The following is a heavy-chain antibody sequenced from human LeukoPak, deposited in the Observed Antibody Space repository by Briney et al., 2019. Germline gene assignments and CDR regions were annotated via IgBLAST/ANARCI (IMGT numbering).Heavy chain of an antibody. D-gene: IGHD6-13*01. J-gene: IGHJ6*02. CDR3: AKELIAAAGTGRKYYYYYGMDV. CDR1: GYTFTSYH. CDR2: INPSGGST. Sequence: ASVKVSCKASGYTFTSYHMHWVRQAPGQGLEWMGTINPSGGSTSYAQKFQGRVTMTRDTSTSTVYMELNSLRAEDTAVYYCAKELIAAAGTGRKYYYYYGMDVWGQGTTVTVSS. V-gene: IGHV1-46*01.